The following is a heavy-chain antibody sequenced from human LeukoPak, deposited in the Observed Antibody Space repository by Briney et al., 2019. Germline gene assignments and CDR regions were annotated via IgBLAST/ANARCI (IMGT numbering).Heavy chain of an antibody. CDR2: IYYSGRT. CDR1: GASISSYY. D-gene: IGHD4-17*01. CDR3: AREGHDNGDPWFHY. Sequence: SETLSLTCTVSGASISSYYWGWIRQPPGKGLEWIGYIYYSGRTNYNHSLQTRVTISVDTPKNQFSLKLSSETAADTAVYYCAREGHDNGDPWFHYWGQGTLVTVSS. J-gene: IGHJ4*02. V-gene: IGHV4-59*01.